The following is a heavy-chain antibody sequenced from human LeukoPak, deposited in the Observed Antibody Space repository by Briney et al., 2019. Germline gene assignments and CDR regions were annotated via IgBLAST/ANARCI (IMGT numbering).Heavy chain of an antibody. CDR1: GFTFDDYA. Sequence: PGGSLRLSCAASGFTFDDYAMSWVRQAPGKGLQWVSGINWNGGSTAYADSVKGRFTISRDNSKNSLYLQMNSLRAEDTALYYCARDKQGTSDAFDIWGQGTMVTVSS. J-gene: IGHJ3*02. D-gene: IGHD1-1*01. CDR3: ARDKQGTSDAFDI. CDR2: INWNGGST. V-gene: IGHV3-20*04.